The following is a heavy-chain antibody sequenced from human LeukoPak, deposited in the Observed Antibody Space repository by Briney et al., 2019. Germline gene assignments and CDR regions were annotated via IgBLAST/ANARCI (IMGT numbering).Heavy chain of an antibody. CDR3: AKGPLRGTAAAIDY. CDR2: ISYDGRNK. V-gene: IGHV3-30*18. CDR1: GFTFNNYG. Sequence: GGSLRLSCAASGFTFNNYGMHWVRQAPGKGLEWVAVISYDGRNKHYPDSVKGRFTISRDISTDTLWLQMDSLRTENTAVYYCAKGPLRGTAAAIDYWGQGTLVTVSS. J-gene: IGHJ4*02. D-gene: IGHD2-2*01.